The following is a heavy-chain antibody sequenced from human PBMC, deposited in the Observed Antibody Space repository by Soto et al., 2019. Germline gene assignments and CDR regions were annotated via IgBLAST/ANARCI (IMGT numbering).Heavy chain of an antibody. J-gene: IGHJ4*02. CDR2: IVVGSGNT. Sequence: ASVKVSCKASGFTFTSSAVQWVRQARGQRLEWIGWIVVGSGNTNYAQKFQERVTITRVMSTSTAYMELSSLRSEDTAVYYCAAEATELRYFDWYNFDYWGQGTLVTVSS. D-gene: IGHD3-9*01. V-gene: IGHV1-58*01. CDR1: GFTFTSSA. CDR3: AAEATELRYFDWYNFDY.